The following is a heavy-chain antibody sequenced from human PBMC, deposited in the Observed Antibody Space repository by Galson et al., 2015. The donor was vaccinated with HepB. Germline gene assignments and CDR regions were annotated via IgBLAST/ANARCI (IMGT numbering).Heavy chain of an antibody. CDR3: ARDAPITMIWFAYGMDV. CDR2: ISSSGSTI. D-gene: IGHD3-22*01. CDR1: GFTFSDYY. Sequence: SLRLSCAASGFTFSDYYMSWIRQAPGKGLEWVSYISSSGSTIYYADSVKGRFTISRDNAKNSLYLQMNSLRAEDTAVYYCARDAPITMIWFAYGMDVWGQGTTVTVSS. V-gene: IGHV3-11*01. J-gene: IGHJ6*02.